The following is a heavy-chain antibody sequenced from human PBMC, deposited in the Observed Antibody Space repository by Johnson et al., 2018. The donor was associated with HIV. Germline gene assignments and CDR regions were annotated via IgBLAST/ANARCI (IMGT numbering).Heavy chain of an antibody. Sequence: QVQLVESGGGLVQPGGSLRLSCEASGFTFSSYPMHWVRQAPGRGLEWVALISYQGNKIYYADSVKGRFTISRDHSKNTLYLQMNSLREDDTALFYCARGWYNWNDERADAFDLWGQGTMVTVSS. CDR2: ISYQGNKI. J-gene: IGHJ3*01. V-gene: IGHV3-30*04. CDR3: ARGWYNWNDERADAFDL. CDR1: GFTFSSYP. D-gene: IGHD1-1*01.